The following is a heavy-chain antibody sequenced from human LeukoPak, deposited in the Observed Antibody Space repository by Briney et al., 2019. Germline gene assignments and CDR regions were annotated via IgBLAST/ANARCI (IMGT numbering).Heavy chain of an antibody. CDR2: INPNSGGT. D-gene: IGHD6-6*01. CDR3: ASAYSSSKGTAFDY. Sequence: GASVKVSCKASGYTFTGYYMHWVRQAPGQGLEWMGWINPNSGGTNYAQKFQGRVTMTRDTSISTAYMELSRLRSDDTAVYYCASAYSSSKGTAFDYWGQGTLVTVSS. J-gene: IGHJ4*02. V-gene: IGHV1-2*02. CDR1: GYTFTGYY.